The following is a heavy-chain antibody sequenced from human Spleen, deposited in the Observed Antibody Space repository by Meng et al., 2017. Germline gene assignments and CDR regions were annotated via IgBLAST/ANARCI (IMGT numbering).Heavy chain of an antibody. CDR1: HYTFTGYG. CDR2: IDPKTGGI. V-gene: IGHV1-2*06. CDR3: ARGGTVTTQYYFEY. D-gene: IGHD4-11*01. J-gene: IGHJ4*02. Sequence: QVQVVQSGAEVKRPGASVKVSCKASHYTFTGYGVSWFRQAPGQGLEWMGRIDPKTGGIKYAQRFQGRVTMTRDTSISTAYMELSGLRSDDTAVYFCARGGTVTTQYYFEYWGQGALVTVSS.